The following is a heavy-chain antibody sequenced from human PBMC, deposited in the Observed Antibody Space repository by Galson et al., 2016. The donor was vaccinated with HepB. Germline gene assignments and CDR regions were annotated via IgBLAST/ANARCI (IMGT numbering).Heavy chain of an antibody. J-gene: IGHJ6*04. D-gene: IGHD2-15*01. V-gene: IGHV3-13*01. CDR2: IGTAGDT. CDR3: ARGKFDCSGGTCHYYGMDV. CDR1: GLTFSRCD. Sequence: SLRLSCAASGLTFSRCDMHWVRHATGKGLEWVSAIGTAGDTYYPGSVRGRFTLSRENSENSLYLQMNSLTPGDTAVYYCARGKFDCSGGTCHYYGMDVWGKGTTVTVSS.